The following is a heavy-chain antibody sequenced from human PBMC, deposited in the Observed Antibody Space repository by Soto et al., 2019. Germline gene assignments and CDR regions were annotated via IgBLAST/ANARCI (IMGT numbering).Heavy chain of an antibody. D-gene: IGHD1-1*01. Sequence: EVQLVESGGGLVQPGGSLRLSCAASGFTFSDHFMDWVRQAPGKGLEWIGRAKTKAYSYATQYAASVEGRFPVSRDDSENSFHLQMNSLKTEDTAVYYCASPEVTGSSRDRYFDFWGRGTLVTVSS. V-gene: IGHV3-72*01. CDR2: AKTKAYSYAT. J-gene: IGHJ2*01. CDR3: ASPEVTGSSRDRYFDF. CDR1: GFTFSDHF.